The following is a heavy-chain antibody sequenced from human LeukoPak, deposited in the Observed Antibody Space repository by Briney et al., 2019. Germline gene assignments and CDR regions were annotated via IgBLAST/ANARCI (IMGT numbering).Heavy chain of an antibody. Sequence: SETLSLTCAVSGYSIRSGDYWGWIRQSPGKGLEWVGSIYHSGSTHYNPSLKSRVTISVDTSKNQFSLMLSSVTAADTAVYYCARNRSVTTTPGFDHWGQGTLVTVSS. V-gene: IGHV4-38-2*01. J-gene: IGHJ4*02. CDR3: ARNRSVTTTPGFDH. D-gene: IGHD4-17*01. CDR1: GYSIRSGDY. CDR2: IYHSGST.